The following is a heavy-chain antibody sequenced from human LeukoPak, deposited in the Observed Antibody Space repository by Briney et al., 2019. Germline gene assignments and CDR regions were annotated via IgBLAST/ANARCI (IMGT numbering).Heavy chain of an antibody. CDR1: GFTFSSYA. CDR2: ISYDESNK. Sequence: GGSLRLSCAASGFTFSSYAMHWVRQAPGKGLEWVAVISYDESNKYYGDSVRGRFTISRDNSKNTLFLHMNSLRAEDTAVYYRASQPTTRWGYWGQGTLVTVSS. D-gene: IGHD5-24*01. CDR3: ASQPTTRWGY. V-gene: IGHV3-30*04. J-gene: IGHJ4*02.